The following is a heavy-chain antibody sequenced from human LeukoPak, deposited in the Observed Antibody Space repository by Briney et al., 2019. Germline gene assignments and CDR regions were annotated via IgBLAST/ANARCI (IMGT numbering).Heavy chain of an antibody. Sequence: PGRSLRLSCAASGFTFDDYAMHWVRQAPGKGLEWVSGISWNSGSIGYADSVKGRFTISRDNAKNSLYLQMNSLRAEDTALYYCAKLDGMDVWGQGTTVTVSS. CDR1: GFTFDDYA. J-gene: IGHJ6*02. CDR3: AKLDGMDV. V-gene: IGHV3-9*01. CDR2: ISWNSGSI.